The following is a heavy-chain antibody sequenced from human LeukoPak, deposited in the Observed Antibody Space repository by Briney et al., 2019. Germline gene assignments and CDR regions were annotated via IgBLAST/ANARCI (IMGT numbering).Heavy chain of an antibody. CDR2: IYSSGSS. Sequence: KPSETLSLTCTVSGGSISSSSHYWGWIRQPPGKGLEWIGSIYSSGSSFYNPSLKSRVTISLDTSKNQFSLKLSSVTAADTAMYYCARLFHYYDSSAYPTFDYWGQGTLVTVSS. D-gene: IGHD3-22*01. CDR3: ARLFHYYDSSAYPTFDY. CDR1: GGSISSSSHY. J-gene: IGHJ4*02. V-gene: IGHV4-39*01.